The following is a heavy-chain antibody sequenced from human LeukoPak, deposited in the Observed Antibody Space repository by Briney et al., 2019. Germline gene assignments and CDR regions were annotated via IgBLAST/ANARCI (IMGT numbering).Heavy chain of an antibody. CDR1: GYTFTDYY. CDR3: ARVPPGATLNGYFDL. J-gene: IGHJ2*01. Sequence: ASVKVSCKASGYTFTDYYMHWVRQAPGQGLGWMGWINPNSGGTNYAQKFQGRVTMTGDTSISTAYMELSRLRSDDTAVYYCARVPPGATLNGYFDLWGRGTLVTVSS. CDR2: INPNSGGT. V-gene: IGHV1-2*02. D-gene: IGHD1-26*01.